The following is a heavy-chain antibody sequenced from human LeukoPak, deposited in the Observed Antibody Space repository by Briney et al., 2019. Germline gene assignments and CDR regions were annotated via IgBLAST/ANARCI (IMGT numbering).Heavy chain of an antibody. CDR2: NYYSGST. V-gene: IGHV4-30-4*08. Sequence: SETLSLTCTVSGGSISSGDYYWRWIPQPPGKGLERIEYNYYSGSTYYNPSLKSRVTISVDTSKNQFSLKLSSVTAADTAVYFCARELSVVVPAATFDYLDYWGQGTLVTVSS. D-gene: IGHD2-2*01. CDR1: GGSISSGDYY. CDR3: ARELSVVVPAATFDYLDY. J-gene: IGHJ4*02.